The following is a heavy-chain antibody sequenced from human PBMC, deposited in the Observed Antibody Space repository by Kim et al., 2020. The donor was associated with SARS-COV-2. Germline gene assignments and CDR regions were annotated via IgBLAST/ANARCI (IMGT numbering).Heavy chain of an antibody. CDR1: GFTFSSNW. D-gene: IGHD1-26*01. CDR3: VRGNSGRYWGYFDF. CDR2: IKQDESEK. Sequence: GGSLRLSCAASGFTFSSNWMSWVRQAPGKGLEWVAIIKQDESEKYYGDSVKGRFTISRDNARNSLSLQMNSLGAEDTAVYYCVRGNSGRYWGYFDFWGQG. V-gene: IGHV3-7*03. J-gene: IGHJ4*02.